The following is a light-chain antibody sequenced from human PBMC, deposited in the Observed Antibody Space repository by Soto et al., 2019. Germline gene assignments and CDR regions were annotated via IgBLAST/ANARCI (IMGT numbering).Light chain of an antibody. CDR1: SSNIGSNT. Sequence: QSVLTQPPSASGTPGQRVAISCSGSSSNIGSNTVNWYQQLPGTAPKLLIYSNNQRPSGVPDRFSGSKSGTSASLAISGLQSEDEADYYCAAWDDSLNASYVFGTGTKFTVL. J-gene: IGLJ1*01. V-gene: IGLV1-44*01. CDR3: AAWDDSLNASYV. CDR2: SNN.